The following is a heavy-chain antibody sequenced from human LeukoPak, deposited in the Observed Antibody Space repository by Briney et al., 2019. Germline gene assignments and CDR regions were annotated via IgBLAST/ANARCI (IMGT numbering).Heavy chain of an antibody. CDR3: ARRSSGSHRAFDY. Sequence: PGGSLRLFCAASGFTFSSYSMNWVRQAPGKGLEWVSSISSSSSYIYYADSVKGRFTISRDNAKNSLYLQMNSLRAEDTAVYYCARRSSGSHRAFDYWGQGTLVTVSS. CDR1: GFTFSSYS. D-gene: IGHD1-26*01. V-gene: IGHV3-21*01. CDR2: ISSSSSYI. J-gene: IGHJ4*02.